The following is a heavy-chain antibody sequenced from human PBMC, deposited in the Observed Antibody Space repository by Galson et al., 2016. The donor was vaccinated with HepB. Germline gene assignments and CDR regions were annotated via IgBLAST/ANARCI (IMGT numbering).Heavy chain of an antibody. J-gene: IGHJ6*02. CDR1: GFTFSNHW. D-gene: IGHD1-26*01. CDR2: MNSDGIRT. Sequence: SLRLSCAASGFTFSNHWMHWVRQAPGKGLVWVSRMNSDGIRTSHADSVAGRFTISRDNAKNTLYLQMSSLRVEDTAVYFCARGGYSDTWYDYYGMDVWGQGTTVTVSS. CDR3: ARGGYSDTWYDYYGMDV. V-gene: IGHV3-74*01.